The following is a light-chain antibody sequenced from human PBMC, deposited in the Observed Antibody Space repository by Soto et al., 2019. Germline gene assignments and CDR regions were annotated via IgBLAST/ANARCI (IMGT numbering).Light chain of an antibody. J-gene: IGKJ3*01. Sequence: DIQMTQSPSSLFASVGDRVTITCRASQSISSYLYWYQQKPGKAPRLLIYAASSLQSGVPSRFIGSGSGADFTLTISIRQPEDFATYYCQQSYSTPFTFGPGTKVDIK. V-gene: IGKV1-39*01. CDR1: QSISSY. CDR3: QQSYSTPFT. CDR2: AAS.